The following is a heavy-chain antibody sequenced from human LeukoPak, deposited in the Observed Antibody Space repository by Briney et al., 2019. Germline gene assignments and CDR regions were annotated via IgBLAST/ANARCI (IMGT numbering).Heavy chain of an antibody. D-gene: IGHD1-26*01. J-gene: IGHJ4*02. Sequence: GGSLRLSCAASGFSVSSNFMSWVRQAPGRGLEWVSVLYSGGTTYYAESVKGRFSISRDNSKNTLYLQMNSLRAEDTAVYYCAKASSPYSGSYFWGQGTLVTVSS. V-gene: IGHV3-66*01. CDR3: AKASSPYSGSYF. CDR1: GFSVSSNF. CDR2: LYSGGTT.